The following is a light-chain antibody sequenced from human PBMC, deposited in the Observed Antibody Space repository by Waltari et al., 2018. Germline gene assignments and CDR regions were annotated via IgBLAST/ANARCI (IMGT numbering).Light chain of an antibody. CDR1: QNINNN. J-gene: IGKJ4*01. Sequence: EVVMTQSPAALSVSPGERATLSCRASQNINNNLAWYHQIPGPAPRLLIYGASTRATGIPARFSGSGSGTEFTLTISNLQSEDFAVYYCQHYHSWPLTFGGGTKVEIK. CDR3: QHYHSWPLT. CDR2: GAS. V-gene: IGKV3-15*01.